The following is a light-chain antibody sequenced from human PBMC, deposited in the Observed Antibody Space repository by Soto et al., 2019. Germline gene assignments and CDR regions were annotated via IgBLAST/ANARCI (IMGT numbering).Light chain of an antibody. J-gene: IGLJ2*01. V-gene: IGLV2-8*01. CDR2: DVI. Sequence: QSALTQPPSASGSPGQSVTISCTGTSSDVGSYNFVSWYQHHPGKAPKLMLYDVIKRPSGVPDRFSGSKSGNTASLTVSGLQAEDEAVYYCSSYAGGDNFVVFGGGTKLTVL. CDR3: SSYAGGDNFVV. CDR1: SSDVGSYNF.